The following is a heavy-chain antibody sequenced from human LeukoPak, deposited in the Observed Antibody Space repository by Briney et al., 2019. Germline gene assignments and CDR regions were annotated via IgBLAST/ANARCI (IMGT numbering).Heavy chain of an antibody. D-gene: IGHD3-10*01. Sequence: GGSLRLSCAASGFTFSSFAISWVPRAPGKGLEGVSAIRGSGGRTDYADSVKGRCTISRDNSKTTLYLQMNSLRAEDTAVYYCAKDRGWGQGALATVSS. V-gene: IGHV3-23*01. CDR2: IRGSGGRT. CDR3: AKDRG. CDR1: GFTFSSFA. J-gene: IGHJ4*02.